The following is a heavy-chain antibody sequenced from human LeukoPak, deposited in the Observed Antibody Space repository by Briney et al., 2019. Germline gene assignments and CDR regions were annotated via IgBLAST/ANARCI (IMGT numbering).Heavy chain of an antibody. V-gene: IGHV4-34*01. CDR1: IDSFTNYY. D-gene: IGHD3-22*01. CDR2: VNDSGGT. CDR3: ARAHYYDSSGYYLDY. J-gene: IGHJ4*02. Sequence: SETLSLTCAVYIDSFTNYYWNWLRQTPGKGLEWIGEVNDSGGTNINPSLRSRVILSVDTSKNQFSLKLSSVTAADTAVYYCARAHYYDSSGYYLDYWGQGTLVTVSS.